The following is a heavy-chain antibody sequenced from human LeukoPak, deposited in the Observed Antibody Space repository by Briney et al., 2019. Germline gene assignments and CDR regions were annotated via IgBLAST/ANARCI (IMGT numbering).Heavy chain of an antibody. V-gene: IGHV4-59*12. CDR2: IYYSGST. D-gene: IGHD2-2*01. Sequence: ASETLSLTCTVSGGSISGYYWSWIRQPPGKGLEWIGYIYYSGSTNYNPSLKSRVAISVDTSKNQFSLKLSSVTAADTAVYYCARESYSCLDYWGQGTLVTVSS. J-gene: IGHJ4*02. CDR1: GGSISGYY. CDR3: ARESYSCLDY.